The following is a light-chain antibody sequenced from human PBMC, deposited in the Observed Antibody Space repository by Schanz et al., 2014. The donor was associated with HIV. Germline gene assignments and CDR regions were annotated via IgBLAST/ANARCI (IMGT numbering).Light chain of an antibody. Sequence: ETVLTQSPGSLSLSPGERATLSCRASQSIRSTYLTWYQQKPGQAPRLLIFGASNRATGIPDRFSGSGSGTDFTLSISNLEPEDFGVYYCQQRNNWPLTFGPGTKVDIK. CDR2: GAS. J-gene: IGKJ3*01. V-gene: IGKV3D-20*02. CDR1: QSIRSTY. CDR3: QQRNNWPLT.